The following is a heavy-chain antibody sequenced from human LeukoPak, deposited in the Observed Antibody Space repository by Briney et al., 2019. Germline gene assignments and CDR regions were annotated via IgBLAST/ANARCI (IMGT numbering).Heavy chain of an antibody. V-gene: IGHV3-7*03. Sequence: GGSLRLSCAASGFTFSNYWMSWVRQAPGKGLEGVANIKHDGGDKHYVDSVKGRFTIARDSAKNSLNLQMHSLRAEDTAAYYCARGGNYDILTGYIFDYWGQGTLVTVSS. CDR1: GFTFSNYW. D-gene: IGHD3-9*01. CDR3: ARGGNYDILTGYIFDY. J-gene: IGHJ4*02. CDR2: IKHDGGDK.